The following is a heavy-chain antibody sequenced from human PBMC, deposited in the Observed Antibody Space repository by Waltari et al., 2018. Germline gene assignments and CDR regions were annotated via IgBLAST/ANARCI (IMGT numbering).Heavy chain of an antibody. D-gene: IGHD6-19*01. CDR1: GYSISSGYY. Sequence: QVQLQESGPGLVKPSETLSLTCAVSGYSISSGYYWGWIRQPPGKGLEWIGNIYHSGSTYYHPSLKCRVTISVDTSKNQCSLKLSSVTAADTAVYYCARSPQWLTFDYWGQGTLVTVSS. V-gene: IGHV4-38-2*01. J-gene: IGHJ4*02. CDR2: IYHSGST. CDR3: ARSPQWLTFDY.